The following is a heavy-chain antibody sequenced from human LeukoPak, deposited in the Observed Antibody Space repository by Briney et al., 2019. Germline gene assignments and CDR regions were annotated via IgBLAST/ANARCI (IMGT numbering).Heavy chain of an antibody. D-gene: IGHD2-8*01. V-gene: IGHV1-69*05. CDR2: IIPIFGTA. CDR3: ARGGALYYRDLNWFDP. CDR1: GGTFSSYA. Sequence: SVKVSCKASGGTFSSYAISWVRQAPGQGLEWMGGIIPIFGTANYAQKFQGRVTITTDESTSTAYMELSSLRSEDTAVYYCARGGALYYRDLNWFDPWGQGTPVTVSS. J-gene: IGHJ5*02.